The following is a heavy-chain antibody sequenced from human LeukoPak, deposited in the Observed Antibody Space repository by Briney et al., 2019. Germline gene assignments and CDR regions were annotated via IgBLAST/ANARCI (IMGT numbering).Heavy chain of an antibody. D-gene: IGHD2-15*01. Sequence: GSLRLSCTASGFVFSTYGMHWVRQAPGKGLEWISFIQFDGSDEFYADSVKGRFIISRDNSKNALHLQMNSLRTEDTSVYYCAEDQKLQPFHYWGQGTLVTVSS. CDR2: IQFDGSDE. J-gene: IGHJ4*02. V-gene: IGHV3-30*02. CDR3: AEDQKLQPFHY. CDR1: GFVFSTYG.